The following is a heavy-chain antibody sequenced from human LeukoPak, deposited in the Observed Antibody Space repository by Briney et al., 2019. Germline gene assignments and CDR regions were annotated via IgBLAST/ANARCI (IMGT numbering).Heavy chain of an antibody. D-gene: IGHD3-9*01. CDR3: ARGPSALTSYYMDV. CDR1: GGSFSGYY. J-gene: IGHJ6*03. V-gene: IGHV4-34*01. Sequence: SETLSLTCAVYGGSFSGYYWSWIRQPPGKGLEWIGEINHSGSTNYNPSLKSRVTISVDTSKNQFSLKLSSVTAADTAVYYCARGPSALTSYYMDVWGKGTTVTVSS. CDR2: INHSGST.